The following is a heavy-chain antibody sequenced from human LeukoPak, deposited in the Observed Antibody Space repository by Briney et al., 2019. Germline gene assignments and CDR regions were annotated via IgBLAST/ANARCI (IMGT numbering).Heavy chain of an antibody. V-gene: IGHV3-43*01. Sequence: GGSLRLSCAASGFTFGIYSAHWVSHPPGKGLEWVYFIRLEGGLTYYADSVKGRFTNSRENSKNSLYLQMNRLRTEDTALYYCAKEGHYYDSGGYYPRYFDYWGKGTLVTVS. CDR2: IRLEGGLT. J-gene: IGHJ4*02. CDR1: GFTFGIYS. CDR3: AKEGHYYDSGGYYPRYFDY. D-gene: IGHD3-22*01.